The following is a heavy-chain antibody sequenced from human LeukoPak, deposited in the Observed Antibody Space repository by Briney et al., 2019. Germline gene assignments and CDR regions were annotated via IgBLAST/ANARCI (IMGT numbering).Heavy chain of an antibody. D-gene: IGHD6-13*01. CDR1: GFTFSSYA. CDR2: ISYDGSNK. Sequence: GGSLRLSCAASGFTFSSYAMHWVRQAPVKGLEWVAVISYDGSNKYYADSVKGRFTISRDNSKNTLYLQMNSLRAEDTAVYYCAREGAAAGTFDYWGQGTLVTVSS. J-gene: IGHJ4*02. V-gene: IGHV3-30-3*01. CDR3: AREGAAAGTFDY.